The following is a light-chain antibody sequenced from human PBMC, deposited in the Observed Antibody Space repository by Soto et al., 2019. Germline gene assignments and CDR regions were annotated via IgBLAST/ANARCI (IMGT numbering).Light chain of an antibody. CDR1: QYVSTN. J-gene: IGKJ1*01. CDR2: GAS. V-gene: IGKV3-15*01. Sequence: EIVMTQSPATLSVSPGERATLSCRASQYVSTNLAWYRQKPSQPPRLLIYGASTRATGIPARFSGSGSGTEFSLTITSLQSEDFAVYYCQQYNDWQTFGQGTKVEIK. CDR3: QQYNDWQT.